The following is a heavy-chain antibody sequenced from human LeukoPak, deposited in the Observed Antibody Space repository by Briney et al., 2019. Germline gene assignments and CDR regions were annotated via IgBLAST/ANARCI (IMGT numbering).Heavy chain of an antibody. V-gene: IGHV3-7*01. CDR1: GFTLSSYW. CDR2: IKQDGSEQ. CDR3: ARRVLAAAPSNWFDP. D-gene: IGHD6-13*01. J-gene: IGHJ5*02. Sequence: RGSLILSWAASGFTLSSYWMSWVRQAPGKGLEWVANIKQDGSEQYYVDSVKGRCTISRANAKNSLYLQMNSLRAEDTAVYYCARRVLAAAPSNWFDPWGQGTLVTVSS.